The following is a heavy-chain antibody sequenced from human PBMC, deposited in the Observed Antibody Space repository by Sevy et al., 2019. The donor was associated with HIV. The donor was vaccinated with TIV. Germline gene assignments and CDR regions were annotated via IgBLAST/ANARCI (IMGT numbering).Heavy chain of an antibody. CDR2: INQAGSDK. Sequence: GESLKISCAASGFTFSDSWMTWVRQGPGKGLEWVANINQAGSDKYYVDSVRGRFTISRDNAKNSLYLQMNRLRVEDTALYYCAGGGFLSRYWGQGSLVTVSS. D-gene: IGHD2-15*01. CDR1: GFTFSDSW. V-gene: IGHV3-7*01. CDR3: AGGGFLSRY. J-gene: IGHJ4*02.